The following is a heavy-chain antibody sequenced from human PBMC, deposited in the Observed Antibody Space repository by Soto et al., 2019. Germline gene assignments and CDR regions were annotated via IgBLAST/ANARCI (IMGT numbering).Heavy chain of an antibody. CDR1: GYTFTSYY. J-gene: IGHJ3*02. CDR3: ARGAGRDGYNDAFDI. Sequence: ASVKVSCKASGYTFTSYYMHWVRQAPGQGLEWVGIINPSGGSTSYAQKFQGRVTMTRDTSTSTVYMELSSLRSEDTAVYYCARGAGRDGYNDAFDIWGQGTMVTVSS. CDR2: INPSGGST. D-gene: IGHD5-12*01. V-gene: IGHV1-46*01.